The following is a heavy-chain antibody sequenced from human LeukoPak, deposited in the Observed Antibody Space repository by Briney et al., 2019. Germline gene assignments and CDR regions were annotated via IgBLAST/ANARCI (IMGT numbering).Heavy chain of an antibody. CDR2: IYWNDDK. J-gene: IGHJ6*03. Sequence: SGPTLVNPTQTLTLTCTFSGFSLSTSGVGVGWIRQPPGKALEWLALIYWNDDKRYSPSLKSRLTITKDTSKNQVVLTMTNTDPVDTATYYCAHRPGSYSSSWAHLPYYYYYYYMDVWGKGTTVTVSS. D-gene: IGHD6-13*01. CDR3: AHRPGSYSSSWAHLPYYYYYYYMDV. CDR1: GFSLSTSGVG. V-gene: IGHV2-5*01.